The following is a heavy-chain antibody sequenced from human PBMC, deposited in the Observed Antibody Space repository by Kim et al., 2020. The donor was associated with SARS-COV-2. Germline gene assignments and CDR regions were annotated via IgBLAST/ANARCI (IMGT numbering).Heavy chain of an antibody. Sequence: GGSLRLSCAASGFTFDDYAMHWVRQAPGKGLEWVSGISWNSGSIGYADSVKGRFTISRDNAKNSLYLQMNSLRAEDTALYYCAKDWRVGSSWYGPIDYWGQGTLVTVSS. J-gene: IGHJ4*02. CDR3: AKDWRVGSSWYGPIDY. V-gene: IGHV3-9*01. D-gene: IGHD6-13*01. CDR1: GFTFDDYA. CDR2: ISWNSGSI.